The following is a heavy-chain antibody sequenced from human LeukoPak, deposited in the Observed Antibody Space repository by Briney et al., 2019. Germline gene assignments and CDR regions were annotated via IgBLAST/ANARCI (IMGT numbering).Heavy chain of an antibody. J-gene: IGHJ4*02. V-gene: IGHV3-30*02. CDR2: IRYDGSNK. CDR3: AKGRGYLFSFDY. D-gene: IGHD2-2*01. Sequence: GGSLRLSCAASGFTFSSYGMHWVRQAPGKGLEWVACIRYDGSNKYYADSVKGRFTISRDNSKNTLYLQMNSLRAEDTAVYYCAKGRGYLFSFDYWGQGTLVTVSS. CDR1: GFTFSSYG.